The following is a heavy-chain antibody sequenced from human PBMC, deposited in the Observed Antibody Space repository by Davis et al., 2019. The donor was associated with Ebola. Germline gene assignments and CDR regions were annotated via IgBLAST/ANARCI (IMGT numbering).Heavy chain of an antibody. J-gene: IGHJ6*04. Sequence: MPSETLSLTCTVSGVSITSYYWSWIRQPPGKGLEWIGYIYYSGSTNYNPSLKSRVTISVDTSKNQFSLKLSSVTAADTAVYYCAIGPWMEGGYGMDVWGKGTTVTVSS. D-gene: IGHD1-1*01. V-gene: IGHV4-59*01. CDR2: IYYSGST. CDR3: AIGPWMEGGYGMDV. CDR1: GVSITSYY.